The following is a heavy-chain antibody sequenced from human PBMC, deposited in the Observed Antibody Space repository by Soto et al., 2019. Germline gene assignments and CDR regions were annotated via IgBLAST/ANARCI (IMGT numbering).Heavy chain of an antibody. V-gene: IGHV1-24*01. J-gene: IGHJ4*02. CDR1: GYTLTELS. Sequence: ASVKVSCKVSGYTLTELSMHWVRQAPGKGLEWMGGFDPEDGETIYAQKFQGRVTMTEDTSTDTAYMELSSLRSEDTAVYYCATGLGGGYFDWLIFDYWGQGTLVTVSS. CDR2: FDPEDGET. CDR3: ATGLGGGYFDWLIFDY. D-gene: IGHD3-9*01.